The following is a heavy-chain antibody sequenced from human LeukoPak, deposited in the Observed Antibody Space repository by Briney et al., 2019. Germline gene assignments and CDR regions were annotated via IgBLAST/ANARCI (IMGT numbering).Heavy chain of an antibody. CDR1: GFSFSSYS. J-gene: IGHJ4*02. CDR3: ATYRQVLLPFES. D-gene: IGHD2-8*02. V-gene: IGHV3-23*01. CDR2: IFPSGGEI. Sequence: GGSLRLSCAASGFSFSSYSMNWVRQPPGKGLEWVSSIFPSGGEIHYADSVRGRFTISRDNSKSTLSLQMNSLRAEDTAIYYCATYRQVLLPFESWGQGTLVTVSS.